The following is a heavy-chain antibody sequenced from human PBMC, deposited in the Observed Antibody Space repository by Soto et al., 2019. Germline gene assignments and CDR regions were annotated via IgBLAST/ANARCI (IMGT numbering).Heavy chain of an antibody. J-gene: IGHJ3*02. CDR1: GDSIRTYF. CDR2: VFNSGST. CDR3: ARARSGYNIDALDI. V-gene: IGHV4-59*01. Sequence: SETLSLTYTVSGDSIRTYFWSWFRQPPGKGLEWIGYVFNSGSTNSNPSLTSRVTILLDTSRNQISLRLSSVTAADTAVYYCARARSGYNIDALDIWGQGTMVT. D-gene: IGHD5-12*01.